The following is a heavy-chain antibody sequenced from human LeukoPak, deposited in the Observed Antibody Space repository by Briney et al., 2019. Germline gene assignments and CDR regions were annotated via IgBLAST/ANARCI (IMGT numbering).Heavy chain of an antibody. Sequence: GGSLRLSCAASGFTFSSYSMNWVRQAPGKGLEWVPSISSSSSYIYYADSVKGRFTISRDNAKNSLYLQMNSLRAEGTAVYYCAREVDYGSGSYYFDYWGQGTLVTVSS. D-gene: IGHD3-10*01. CDR2: ISSSSSYI. J-gene: IGHJ4*02. CDR3: AREVDYGSGSYYFDY. V-gene: IGHV3-21*01. CDR1: GFTFSSYS.